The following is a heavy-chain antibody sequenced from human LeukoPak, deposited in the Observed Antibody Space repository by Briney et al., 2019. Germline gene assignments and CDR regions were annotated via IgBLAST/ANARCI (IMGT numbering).Heavy chain of an antibody. CDR1: GFTFGDYA. J-gene: IGHJ4*02. V-gene: IGHV3-49*04. CDR3: TRVFDWLFSFDY. CDR2: IRRKAYGWTT. Sequence: GGSLRLSCTASGFTFGDYAMSWVRQAPGKGLEWVGFIRRKAYGWTTEYAASVKGRFTISRDDSKSIAYLQMNSLKTEDTAVYYCTRVFDWLFSFDYWGQGTLVTVSS. D-gene: IGHD3-9*01.